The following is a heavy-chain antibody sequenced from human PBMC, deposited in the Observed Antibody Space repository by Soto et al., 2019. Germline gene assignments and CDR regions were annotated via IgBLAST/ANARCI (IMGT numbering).Heavy chain of an antibody. CDR2: INHSGST. D-gene: IGHD3-10*01. J-gene: IGHJ3*02. CDR3: ARSRGSGSYGRAFDI. V-gene: IGHV4-34*01. CDR1: GGSFGGYY. Sequence: NPSETLSLTCAVYGGSFGGYYWSWIRQPPGKGLEWIGEINHSGSTNYNPSLKSRVTISVDTSKNQFSLKLSSVTAADTAVYYCARSRGSGSYGRAFDIWGQGTMVTVSS.